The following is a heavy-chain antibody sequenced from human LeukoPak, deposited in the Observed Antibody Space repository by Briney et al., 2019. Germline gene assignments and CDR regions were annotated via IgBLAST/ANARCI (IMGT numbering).Heavy chain of an antibody. CDR2: INPNSGGT. V-gene: IGHV1-2*02. CDR3: ARDLRGEVVVAAVNYYYYGMDV. J-gene: IGHJ6*02. Sequence: ASVKVSCKASGYTFTGYYMHWVRQAPGQRLEWMGWINPNSGGTNYAQKFQGRVTITRDTPISTAYMELSRLRSDDTAVYYCARDLRGEVVVAAVNYYYYGMDVWGQGTTVTVSS. D-gene: IGHD2-15*01. CDR1: GYTFTGYY.